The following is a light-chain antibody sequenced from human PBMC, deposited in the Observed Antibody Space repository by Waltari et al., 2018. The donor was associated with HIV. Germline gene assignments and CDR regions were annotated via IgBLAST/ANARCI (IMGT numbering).Light chain of an antibody. CDR3: AAWDDTLKVYV. J-gene: IGLJ1*01. Sequence: QSVLAQPPSVSGAPGQRVTISCSGSGPNIRSNYVTWYQQLPVTAPRVLIYNDDQRPSGVPARFSGSKAGTTASLAISGLQSEDEADYYCAAWDDTLKVYVFGTGTKVTVL. CDR1: GPNIRSNY. CDR2: NDD. V-gene: IGLV1-44*01.